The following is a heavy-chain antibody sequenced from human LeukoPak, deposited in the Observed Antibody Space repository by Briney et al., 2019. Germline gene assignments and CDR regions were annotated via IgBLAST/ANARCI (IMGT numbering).Heavy chain of an antibody. D-gene: IGHD6-19*01. CDR3: ARVIAVAGTRLFDY. CDR1: GGSISSYY. J-gene: IGHJ4*02. CDR2: IYYSGST. Sequence: PSETLSLTCTVSGGSISSYYWSWIRQPPGKGLEWIGYIYYSGSTNYNPSLKSRVTISVDTSKNQFSLKLSSVTAADTAVYYCARVIAVAGTRLFDYWGQGTLVTVSS. V-gene: IGHV4-59*01.